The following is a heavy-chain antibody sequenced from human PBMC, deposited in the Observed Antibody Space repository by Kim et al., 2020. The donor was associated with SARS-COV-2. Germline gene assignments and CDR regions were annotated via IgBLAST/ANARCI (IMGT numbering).Heavy chain of an antibody. Sequence: SETLSLTCTVSGGSISNYYWSWFRQPPGKGLDWIGYIHYTGTTNYSPSLKSRVAISLDTSNYQFSLKLNSLTAADTAVYYCARVSAFWIGTDYWGQGTLV. CDR1: GGSISNYY. CDR2: IHYTGTT. CDR3: ARVSAFWIGTDY. V-gene: IGHV4-59*01. D-gene: IGHD3-3*01. J-gene: IGHJ4*02.